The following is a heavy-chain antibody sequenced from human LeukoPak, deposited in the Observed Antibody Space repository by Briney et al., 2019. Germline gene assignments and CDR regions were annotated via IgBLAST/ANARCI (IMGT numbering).Heavy chain of an antibody. D-gene: IGHD3-10*01. CDR1: GFTFRNYD. CDR2: VDTAGDA. V-gene: IGHV3-13*04. Sequence: GGSLRLSCAASGFTFRNYDMHWVRQVPGKGLEWVSGVDTAGDAYYPASVTGRFTMSRDISKNTLYLQMNSLRVEDTAIYYCAKDLGYYYGSGSYFNNWFDPWGQGTPVTVSS. CDR3: AKDLGYYYGSGSYFNNWFDP. J-gene: IGHJ5*02.